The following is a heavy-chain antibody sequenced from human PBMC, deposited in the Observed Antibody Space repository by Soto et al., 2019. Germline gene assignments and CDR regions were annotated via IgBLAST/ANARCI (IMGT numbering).Heavy chain of an antibody. Sequence: QVHLVESGGGVVQPGRSLRLSCAASGFTFRNYAMHWVRQAPGKGLECLAVISYDGGNKFYRDYVKGRFTISRDNSKNTLYLQINSLRYEDTAVYYCARGDREDIAVVIGVRPGEYGVDVWGQGTTVTDSS. J-gene: IGHJ6*02. CDR3: ARGDREDIAVVIGVRPGEYGVDV. CDR1: GFTFRNYA. D-gene: IGHD2-15*01. CDR2: ISYDGGNK. V-gene: IGHV3-30-3*01.